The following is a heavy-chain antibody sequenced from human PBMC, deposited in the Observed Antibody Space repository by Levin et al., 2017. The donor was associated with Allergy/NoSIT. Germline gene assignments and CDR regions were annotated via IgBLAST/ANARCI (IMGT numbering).Heavy chain of an antibody. V-gene: IGHV1-69*13. Sequence: WASVKVSCKASGGTFSRYAISWVRQAPGQGPEWMGGITPMFGTANYAQKFQGRVTITADESTSTAYLELSSLTSQHTAVYYCAREWGYDSSGYYFAYWGQGTLVTVSS. D-gene: IGHD3-22*01. J-gene: IGHJ4*02. CDR1: GGTFSRYA. CDR2: ITPMFGTA. CDR3: AREWGYDSSGYYFAY.